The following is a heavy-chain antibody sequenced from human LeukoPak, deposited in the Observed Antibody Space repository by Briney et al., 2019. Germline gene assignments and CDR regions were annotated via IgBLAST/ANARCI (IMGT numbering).Heavy chain of an antibody. J-gene: IGHJ4*02. CDR2: ISYDGTNT. D-gene: IGHD2-15*01. Sequence: GGSLRLSCAASGFTFSSYAMHWVRQAPGKGLEWLAVISYDGTNTYSAESVKGRFTISRDNAKNSPHLQMNSLRAEDTAVYYCAREWRGSCYFRGQGTLVTVSS. V-gene: IGHV3-30*04. CDR1: GFTFSSYA. CDR3: AREWRGSCYF.